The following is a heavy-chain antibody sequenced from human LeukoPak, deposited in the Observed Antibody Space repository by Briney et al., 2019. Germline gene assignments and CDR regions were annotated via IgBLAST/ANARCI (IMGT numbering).Heavy chain of an antibody. J-gene: IGHJ6*02. V-gene: IGHV1-46*01. CDR2: INPSGGST. CDR1: GYTFTSYY. Sequence: ASVKVSCKASGYTFTSYYMHWVRQAPGQGLEWMGIINPSGGSTSYAQKFQGRVTMTRDTSTSTVYMELSSLRSEDTAVYYCARTYYYDSSGYYREKIAGDYGMDVWGQGTTVTVSS. D-gene: IGHD3-22*01. CDR3: ARTYYYDSSGYYREKIAGDYGMDV.